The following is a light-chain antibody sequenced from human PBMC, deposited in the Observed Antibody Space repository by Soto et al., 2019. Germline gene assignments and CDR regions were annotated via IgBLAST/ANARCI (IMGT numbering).Light chain of an antibody. V-gene: IGLV2-14*01. J-gene: IGLJ1*01. CDR1: ISDVGGYDY. CDR3: SSYSISTAYL. CDR2: EVN. Sequence: SVLRPPASVSGSPGQSIPISCTGTISDVGGYDYVSWYQLHPGKAPKLMVFEVNNRPSGVSYRFSGSKSGNTASLTISGLQAEDEADYFCSSYSISTAYLFGTGTKVTVL.